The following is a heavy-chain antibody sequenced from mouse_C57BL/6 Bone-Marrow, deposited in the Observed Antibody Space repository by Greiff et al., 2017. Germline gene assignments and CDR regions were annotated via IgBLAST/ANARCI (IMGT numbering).Heavy chain of an antibody. D-gene: IGHD1-1*01. CDR3: ASPFITTVVPFDY. CDR1: GYTFTSYW. CDR2: INPSSGYT. V-gene: IGHV1-7*01. J-gene: IGHJ2*01. Sequence: VQLQQSGAELAKPGASVKLSCKASGYTFTSYWMHWVKQRPGQGLEWIGYINPSSGYTKYNQKFKDKATLTADKSSSTAYMQLSSLTYEDSAVYYCASPFITTVVPFDYWGQGTTLTVSS.